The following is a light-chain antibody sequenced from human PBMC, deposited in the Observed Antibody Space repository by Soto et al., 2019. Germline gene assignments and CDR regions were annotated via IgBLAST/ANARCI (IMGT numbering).Light chain of an antibody. CDR3: QPYGSSLWT. V-gene: IGKV3-20*01. CDR1: QSVSSSY. Sequence: EIVLTQSPGTLSLSPGERATLSCRASQSVSSSYLAWYQQKPGQAPRLLIYGASSRATGIPDRFSGSGSGTDFTLTISRLEPEDFAVYYSQPYGSSLWTFGQGPKVDIK. J-gene: IGKJ1*01. CDR2: GAS.